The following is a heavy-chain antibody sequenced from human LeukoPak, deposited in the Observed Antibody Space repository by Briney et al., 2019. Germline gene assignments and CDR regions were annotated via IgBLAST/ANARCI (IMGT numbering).Heavy chain of an antibody. CDR1: GFTFSNYN. J-gene: IGHJ6*03. CDR3: AKDGEYYYYMDV. D-gene: IGHD3-10*01. Sequence: GGSLRLSCAASGFTFSNYNMNWVRQTPGKGLEWVSSITRDSIYTFYADSVKGRFTISRDNAKNSLSLQMNSLRAEDTAVYYCAKDGEYYYYMDVWGKGTTVTVSS. CDR2: ITRDSIYT. V-gene: IGHV3-21*04.